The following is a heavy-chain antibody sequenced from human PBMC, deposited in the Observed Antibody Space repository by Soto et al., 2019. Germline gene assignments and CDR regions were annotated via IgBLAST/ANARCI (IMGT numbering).Heavy chain of an antibody. J-gene: IGHJ4*02. Sequence: GGSLRLSXAASGFTFSSYSMNWVRQAPGKGLEWVSSISSSSSYIYYADSVKGRFTISRDNAKNSLYLQMNSLRAEDTAVYYCARDERLYCGGDCYRFDYWGQGTLVTVSS. CDR3: ARDERLYCGGDCYRFDY. CDR1: GFTFSSYS. D-gene: IGHD2-21*02. V-gene: IGHV3-21*01. CDR2: ISSSSSYI.